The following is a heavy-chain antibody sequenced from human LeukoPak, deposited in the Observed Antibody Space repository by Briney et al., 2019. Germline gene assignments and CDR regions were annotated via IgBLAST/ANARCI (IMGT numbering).Heavy chain of an antibody. CDR3: AKDSRLLWFGESTN. J-gene: IGHJ4*02. CDR1: GFTFSSYA. CDR2: ISGSGGST. Sequence: GGSLRLSCAASGFTFSSYAMSWVRQAPGKGLEWVSAISGSGGSTYYADSVKGRFTISRDNSKNTLYLQMNSLRAEDTAVYYCAKDSRLLWFGESTNWGQGTLVTVSS. V-gene: IGHV3-23*01. D-gene: IGHD3-10*01.